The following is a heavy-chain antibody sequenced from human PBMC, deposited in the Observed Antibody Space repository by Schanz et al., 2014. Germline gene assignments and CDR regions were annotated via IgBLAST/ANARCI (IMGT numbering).Heavy chain of an antibody. CDR1: GFTFSNYG. Sequence: DVQLAESGGGLVQPGGSLRLSCAASGFTFSNYGLVWVRQAPGKGLEWVSTIYSSGSTYYADSVRGRFTISRDNSMNTVYLQMNSLRSDDAAVYYCARAQGVIRLYYGVDVWGQGTTVTVSS. CDR2: IYSSGST. V-gene: IGHV3-66*02. CDR3: ARAQGVIRLYYGVDV. D-gene: IGHD3-10*01. J-gene: IGHJ6*02.